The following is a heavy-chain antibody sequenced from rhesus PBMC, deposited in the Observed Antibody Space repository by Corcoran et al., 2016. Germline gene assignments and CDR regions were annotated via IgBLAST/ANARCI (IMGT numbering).Heavy chain of an antibody. Sequence: QVQLQASGPGLVKPSETLSLTCAVSGDSIRAYYWNWIRQLPGKGLEWIGYIAGAVWGTSYHPSLKSRVIISTDTSNNRFSLKLKSITAADTAVYYCARRIHSAYFGWDSWGQGGVVTVSS. CDR3: ARRIHSAYFGWDS. J-gene: IGHJ6*01. D-gene: IGHD4-23*01. V-gene: IGHV4-165*02. CDR1: GDSIRAYY. CDR2: IAGAVWGT.